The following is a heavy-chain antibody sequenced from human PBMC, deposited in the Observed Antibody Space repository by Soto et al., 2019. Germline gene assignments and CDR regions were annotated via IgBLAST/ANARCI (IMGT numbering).Heavy chain of an antibody. CDR2: LYDLDGT. CDR1: GFTVSGKKY. V-gene: IGHV3-53*01. Sequence: GSLRLSCAAFGFTVSGKKYVAWVRQAPGKGLEWVSALYDLDGTYYADSVKGRFTTSSDSSRTTVYLQMNSLRPDDTAVYSCATWHLQEHAYDIWGQGTMVT. J-gene: IGHJ3*02. D-gene: IGHD1-1*01. CDR3: ATWHLQEHAYDI.